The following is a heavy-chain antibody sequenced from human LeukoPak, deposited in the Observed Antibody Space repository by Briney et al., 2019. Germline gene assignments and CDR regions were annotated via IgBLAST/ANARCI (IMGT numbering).Heavy chain of an antibody. CDR1: GFTVDSNY. D-gene: IGHD3-22*01. CDR3: ARGDDSGYYDYFDY. CDR2: IYTGGNT. V-gene: IGHV3-53*01. J-gene: IGHJ4*02. Sequence: GGSLRLSCAASGFTVDSNYLSWVRQAPGKGLEWVSTIYTGGNTYYAASVKGRFTSSRDFSKNTVFLHMNSLRAEDTAMYYCARGDDSGYYDYFDYWGQGALVTVSS.